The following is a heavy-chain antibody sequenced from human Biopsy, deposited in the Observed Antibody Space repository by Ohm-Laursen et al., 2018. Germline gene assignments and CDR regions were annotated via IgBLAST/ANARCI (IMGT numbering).Heavy chain of an antibody. D-gene: IGHD5-12*01. Sequence: SETLSLICTVSGDSISSGGNYWSWIRQFPGKGLEWIAYIYHTGSTYYNPSLKSRLSIAIDTSKNQFSVSLRSVTAADTAVYYCARADMVTTIVDYWGQGTLVTVSS. CDR3: ARADMVTTIVDY. CDR1: GDSISSGGNY. CDR2: IYHTGST. V-gene: IGHV4-31*03. J-gene: IGHJ4*02.